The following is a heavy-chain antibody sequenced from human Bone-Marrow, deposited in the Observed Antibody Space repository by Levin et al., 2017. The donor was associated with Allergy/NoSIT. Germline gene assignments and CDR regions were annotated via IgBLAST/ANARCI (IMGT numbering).Heavy chain of an antibody. CDR2: ISHTGTT. Sequence: SCAVSGGSISSGGYFWSWVRQHPGKGLDWIGYISHTGTTYYSPSLKSRVTISVDTSENQFSLKLRSVTAADTAVYFCARLSNGLYYFDYWGQGTLVTVSP. V-gene: IGHV4-31*11. CDR1: GGSISSGGYF. CDR3: ARLSNGLYYFDY. D-gene: IGHD5-24*01. J-gene: IGHJ4*02.